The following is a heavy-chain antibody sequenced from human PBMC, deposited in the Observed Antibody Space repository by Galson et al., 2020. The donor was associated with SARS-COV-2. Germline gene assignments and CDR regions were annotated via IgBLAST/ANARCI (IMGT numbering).Heavy chain of an antibody. CDR3: ARDQSSGWYDSPYFDY. CDR2: ISSSSSYI. J-gene: IGHJ4*02. V-gene: IGHV3-21*01. Sequence: GGSLRLSCAASGLTFRSYSMNWVRQAPGKGLEWISSISSSSSYIYYADSVKGRFTISRDNAKNSLYLQMNSLGAEDTAVYYCARDQSSGWYDSPYFDYWGQGTLVTVSS. CDR1: GLTFRSYS. D-gene: IGHD6-19*01.